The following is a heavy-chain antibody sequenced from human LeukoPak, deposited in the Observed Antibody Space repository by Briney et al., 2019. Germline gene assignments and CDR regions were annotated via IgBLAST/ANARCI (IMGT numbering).Heavy chain of an antibody. D-gene: IGHD1-26*01. CDR2: INPSGGST. Sequence: ASVKVSCKAPGYTFTSYYMHWVRQAPGQGLEWMGIINPSGGSTSYAQKFQGRVTMTRDMSTSTVYMELSSLRSEDTAVYYCAKDSGSWVMDYWGQGTLVTVSS. J-gene: IGHJ4*02. CDR3: AKDSGSWVMDY. CDR1: GYTFTSYY. V-gene: IGHV1-46*01.